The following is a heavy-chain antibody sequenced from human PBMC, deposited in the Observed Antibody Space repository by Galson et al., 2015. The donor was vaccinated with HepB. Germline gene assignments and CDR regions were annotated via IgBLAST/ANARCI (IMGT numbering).Heavy chain of an antibody. D-gene: IGHD2-15*01. Sequence: ETLSLTCTVSGTSISSYYWSWVRQTPEKGLEWIGYVFYRGNSNYNPSLKSRVTISLDTSRNQFSLRLTSVTAADTAVYYCARDIRCNGDIGYSYLDAWGQGTLVTVSS. J-gene: IGHJ4*02. CDR2: VFYRGNS. CDR1: GTSISSYY. CDR3: ARDIRCNGDIGYSYLDA. V-gene: IGHV4-59*01.